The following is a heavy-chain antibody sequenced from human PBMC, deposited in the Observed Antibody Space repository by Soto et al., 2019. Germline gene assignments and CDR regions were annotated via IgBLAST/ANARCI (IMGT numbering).Heavy chain of an antibody. J-gene: IGHJ4*02. CDR1: GGSISSYY. Sequence: PSETLSLTCTVSGGSISSYYWSWIRQPAGKGLEWIGRIYTSGSTNYNPSLKSRVTMSVDTSKNQFSLKLSSVTAADTAVYYCANDFDSSGHYPLDYWGQGTLVTVSS. CDR3: ANDFDSSGHYPLDY. D-gene: IGHD3-22*01. CDR2: IYTSGST. V-gene: IGHV4-4*07.